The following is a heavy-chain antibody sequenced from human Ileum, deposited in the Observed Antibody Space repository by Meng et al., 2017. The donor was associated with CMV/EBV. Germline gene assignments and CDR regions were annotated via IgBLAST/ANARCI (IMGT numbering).Heavy chain of an antibody. V-gene: IGHV1-69*05. D-gene: IGHD6-13*01. CDR3: ARGYSSSLWYFDY. Sequence: KASGGTFSSYAIGWVRQAPGQGLEWMGGIIPIFGTANYAQKFQGRVTITTDESTSTAYMELSSLRSEDTAVYYCARGYSSSLWYFDYWGQGTLVTVSS. CDR1: GGTFSSYA. J-gene: IGHJ4*02. CDR2: IIPIFGTA.